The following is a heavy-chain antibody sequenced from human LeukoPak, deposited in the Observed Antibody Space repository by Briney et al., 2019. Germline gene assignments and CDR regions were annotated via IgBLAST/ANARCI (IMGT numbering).Heavy chain of an antibody. CDR3: ARGTSAGDY. V-gene: IGHV3-21*01. J-gene: IGHJ4*02. CDR2: ISGSSYYI. CDR1: GFTFSSYT. Sequence: PGGSLRLSCVASGFTFSSYTMNWVRQTPGKGLEWVSSISGSSYYIYYADSVKGRFTISRDNAKNSLYLQMNSVRAEDTAVYYCARGTSAGDYWGQGTLVTVSS.